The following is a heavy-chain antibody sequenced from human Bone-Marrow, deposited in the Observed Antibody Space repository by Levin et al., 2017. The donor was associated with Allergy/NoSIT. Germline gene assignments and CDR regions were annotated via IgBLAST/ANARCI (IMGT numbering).Heavy chain of an antibody. Sequence: GESLKISCKGSGYSFTSAWIGWVRQMPGKGLECMGIISPDDSDTRYSPSFQGQVTISADKSTSTAYLQWSSLKASDTAIFYCARYSGSYLDNWVQGTLVTVSS. J-gene: IGHJ4*02. CDR3: ARYSGSYLDN. D-gene: IGHD1-26*01. CDR2: ISPDDSDT. V-gene: IGHV5-51*01. CDR1: GYSFTSAW.